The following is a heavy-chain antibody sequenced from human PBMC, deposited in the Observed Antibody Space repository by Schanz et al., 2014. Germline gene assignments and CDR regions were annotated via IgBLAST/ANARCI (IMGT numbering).Heavy chain of an antibody. Sequence: DVQLVDSGGGLVQPGGSLRLSCAASGFTVSNSYIPWVRQAPGKGLEWVSTIYSSGSTYYADSVRGRFTISRDNSKNTVNLQMNRLRAEDTDVYYCANEKEEVAADGSFLDYWGQGTLVTVSA. CDR1: GFTVSNSY. V-gene: IGHV3-66*03. D-gene: IGHD6-13*01. CDR2: IYSSGST. J-gene: IGHJ4*02. CDR3: ANEKEEVAADGSFLDY.